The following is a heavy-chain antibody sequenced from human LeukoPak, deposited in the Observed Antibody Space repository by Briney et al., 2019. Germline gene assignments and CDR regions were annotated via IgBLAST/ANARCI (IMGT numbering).Heavy chain of an antibody. CDR2: IYSSENN. CDR1: GDSITTNSYW. Sequence: SETLSLTCSLSGDSITTNSYWWGWLRQAQGKDLEWIGSIYSSENNYYDPSLKSRATISPDTSTNQSSLRLTSVTAADTAVYYCARRGIWDLQIGNWFDPWGQGILVTVSS. J-gene: IGHJ5*02. CDR3: ARRGIWDLQIGNWFDP. D-gene: IGHD3-16*01. V-gene: IGHV4-39*01.